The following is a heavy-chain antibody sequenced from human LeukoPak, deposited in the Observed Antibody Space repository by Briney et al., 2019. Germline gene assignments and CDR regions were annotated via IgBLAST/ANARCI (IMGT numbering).Heavy chain of an antibody. CDR3: ARGKLLWFGELLYNWFDP. Sequence: ASVKVSCKASGYTFTSYDINWVRQATGQGLEWMGWMNPNSGNTGYAQKFQGRVTMTRNTSISTAYMELSSLRSEDTAVYYCARGKLLWFGELLYNWFDPWGQGTLVTVSS. J-gene: IGHJ5*02. CDR2: MNPNSGNT. V-gene: IGHV1-8*01. CDR1: GYTFTSYD. D-gene: IGHD3-10*01.